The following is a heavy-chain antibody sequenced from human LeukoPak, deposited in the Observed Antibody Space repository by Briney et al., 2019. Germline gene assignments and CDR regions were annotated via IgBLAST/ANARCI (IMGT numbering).Heavy chain of an antibody. Sequence: GSLRLSCAASGFTFSSYWMSWVRQAPGKGLEWVANIKQDGSEKYYVDSVKGRFTISRDNAKNSLYLQMNSLRAEDTAVYYCARDSTYDSSGYSGYWGQGTLVTVSS. CDR1: GFTFSSYW. D-gene: IGHD3-22*01. CDR2: IKQDGSEK. V-gene: IGHV3-7*01. CDR3: ARDSTYDSSGYSGY. J-gene: IGHJ4*02.